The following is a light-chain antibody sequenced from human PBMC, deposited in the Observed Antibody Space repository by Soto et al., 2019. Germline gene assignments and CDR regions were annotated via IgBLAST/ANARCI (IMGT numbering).Light chain of an antibody. CDR3: QSYDSSLSVV. V-gene: IGLV1-40*01. CDR1: SSNIGAEYD. Sequence: QSVLTQPPSVSGAPGQRVTISCTGSSSNIGAEYDVHWYQQLPGTAPKLLIYTNSKRPSGVPDRFSGSRSGTSASLAITGLRAEDEADYYCQSYDSSLSVVFGGGTKLTVL. J-gene: IGLJ2*01. CDR2: TNS.